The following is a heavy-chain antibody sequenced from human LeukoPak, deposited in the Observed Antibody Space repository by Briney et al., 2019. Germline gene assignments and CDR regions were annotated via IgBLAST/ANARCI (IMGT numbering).Heavy chain of an antibody. V-gene: IGHV4-61*02. J-gene: IGHJ4*02. CDR1: GGSISSGSYY. D-gene: IGHD4-17*01. CDR2: IYTSGST. Sequence: SQTLSLTCTVSGGSISSGSYYWSWIRQPAGKGLEWIGRIYTSGSTNYNPSLKSRVTISVDTSKNQFSLKLSSVTAADTAVYYCARVVGDYVSRFVDYWGQGTLVTVSS. CDR3: ARVVGDYVSRFVDY.